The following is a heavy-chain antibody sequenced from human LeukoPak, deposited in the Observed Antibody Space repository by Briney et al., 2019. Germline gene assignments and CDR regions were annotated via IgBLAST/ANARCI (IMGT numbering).Heavy chain of an antibody. CDR3: ARGDCSGTSCYPYYAFDI. CDR1: GYTFTGYY. D-gene: IGHD2-2*01. Sequence: GASVKLSCTASGYTFTGYYMHWVRQAPGQGLEWVGWINPNSGGTNYAQKFQGRVTMTRDTSISTAYMGLSRLRSDDTAVYYCARGDCSGTSCYPYYAFDIWGQGTMVTVS. V-gene: IGHV1-2*02. J-gene: IGHJ3*02. CDR2: INPNSGGT.